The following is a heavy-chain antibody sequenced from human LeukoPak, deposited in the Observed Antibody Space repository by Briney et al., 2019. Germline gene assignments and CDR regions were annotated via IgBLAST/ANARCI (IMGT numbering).Heavy chain of an antibody. J-gene: IGHJ3*02. CDR3: VRDRPSGWYGGGAFDI. V-gene: IGHV3-21*01. CDR1: GFTFSSYS. CDR2: ISSSSSYI. D-gene: IGHD6-19*01. Sequence: GSLRLSCAASGFTFSSYSMNWVRQAPGKGLEWVSSISSSSSYIYYADSVKGRFTISRDNAKNSLYLQMNSLRAEDTAVYYCVRDRPSGWYGGGAFDIWGQGTMVTVSS.